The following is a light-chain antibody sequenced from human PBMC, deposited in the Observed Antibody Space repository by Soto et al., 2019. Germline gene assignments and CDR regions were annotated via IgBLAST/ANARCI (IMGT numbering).Light chain of an antibody. Sequence: DLQMTQSPSSVSASVGDRVTITCRASQGISRWLAWYQQRPGKAPRLLIYDASNLQSGFPLRFIGSGSGTDFTLTINSLQPEDFATYYCQQTNSFPLTFGPGTKVDI. CDR1: QGISRW. CDR2: DAS. CDR3: QQTNSFPLT. J-gene: IGKJ3*01. V-gene: IGKV1-12*01.